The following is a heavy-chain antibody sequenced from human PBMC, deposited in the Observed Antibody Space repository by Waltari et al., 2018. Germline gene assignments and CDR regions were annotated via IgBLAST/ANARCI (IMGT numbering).Heavy chain of an antibody. CDR2: IYHNGNT. V-gene: IGHV4-38-2*02. CDR3: ARVGQQPTRYMDV. J-gene: IGHJ6*03. D-gene: IGHD6-13*01. Sequence: QVQLQESGPGLVKPSETLSLTCTVSGYSISSGYYWGWIRKPPGKGLEWIGSIYHNGNTYYNPSLKSRVTISVDTSKNQFSLKLSSVTAADTAVYYCARVGQQPTRYMDVWGKGTTVTVSS. CDR1: GYSISSGYY.